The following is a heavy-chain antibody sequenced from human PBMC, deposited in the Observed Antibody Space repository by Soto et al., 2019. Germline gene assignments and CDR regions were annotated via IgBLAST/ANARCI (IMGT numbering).Heavy chain of an antibody. CDR3: GRSVREHRVKFFDY. D-gene: IGHD2-21*01. CDR1: GDSVSSNSAA. J-gene: IGHJ4*02. V-gene: IGHV6-1*01. Sequence: SQTLSLTCAISGDSVSSNSAAWNWFRQSPSRGLEWRGMTHYSSKWYNDYAVSVRSRITINPDTSKNQYSLQLNSMTPEDTAVYYCGRSVREHRVKFFDYWGQGILVTVSS. CDR2: THYSSKWYN.